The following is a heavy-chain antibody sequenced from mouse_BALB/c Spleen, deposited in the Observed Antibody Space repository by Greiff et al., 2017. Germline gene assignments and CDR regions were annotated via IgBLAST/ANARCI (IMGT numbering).Heavy chain of an antibody. CDR2: ISSGGSYT. J-gene: IGHJ4*01. D-gene: IGHD2-1*01. CDR3: AREEYYGNPRAMDY. CDR1: GFTFSSYT. V-gene: IGHV5-9-3*01. Sequence: EVQVVESGGGLVKPGGSLKLSCAASGFTFSSYTMSWVRQTPEKRMEWVATISSGGSYTYYPDSVKGRFTISRDNARNILYLQMSSLRSEDTAMYYCAREEYYGNPRAMDYWGQGTSVTVAS.